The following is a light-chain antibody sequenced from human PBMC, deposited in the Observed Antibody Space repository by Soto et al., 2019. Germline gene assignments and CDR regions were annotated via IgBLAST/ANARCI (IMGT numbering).Light chain of an antibody. V-gene: IGKV3-11*01. CDR2: DAS. CDR1: QSVSSN. Sequence: EIVLTQSPATLSLSPGERATLSCRASQSVSSNLAWYQQKPGQAPMLLIYDASNRATGIPARFSGSGSGTDFTLTISSLEPEDFAVYYCQQRSEWPLTFGGGTKVEIK. J-gene: IGKJ4*01. CDR3: QQRSEWPLT.